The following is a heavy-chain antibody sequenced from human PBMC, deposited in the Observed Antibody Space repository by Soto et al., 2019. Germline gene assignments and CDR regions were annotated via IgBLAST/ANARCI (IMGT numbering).Heavy chain of an antibody. CDR3: AREQGIAARPPYYYGMDV. D-gene: IGHD6-6*01. CDR2: ISAYNGNT. CDR1: GYTFTSYG. Sequence: QVQLVQSGAEVKKPGASVKVSCKASGYTFTSYGISWVRQAPGQGLEWMGWISAYNGNTNYAQKLQGRVTMTKDTSTSTAYMELRSLRSDDTAVYYCAREQGIAARPPYYYGMDVWGQGTTVTVSS. V-gene: IGHV1-18*04. J-gene: IGHJ6*02.